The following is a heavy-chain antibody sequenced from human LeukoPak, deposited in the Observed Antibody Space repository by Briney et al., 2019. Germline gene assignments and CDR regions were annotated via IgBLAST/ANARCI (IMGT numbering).Heavy chain of an antibody. D-gene: IGHD5-18*01. V-gene: IGHV4-38-2*02. CDR2: ISHGGNT. Sequence: SETLSLTCTVSGFAITSTYFWAWIRLSPGEGLEWIATISHGGNTYYSPSLKTRVTMSIDTSKTQFSLELTSATAADTAVYYCARVNTPVATFDFWGQGTRVTVSS. CDR1: GFAITSTYF. J-gene: IGHJ4*02. CDR3: ARVNTPVATFDF.